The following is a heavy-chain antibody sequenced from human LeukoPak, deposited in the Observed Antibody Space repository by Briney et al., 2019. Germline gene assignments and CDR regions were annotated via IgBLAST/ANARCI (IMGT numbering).Heavy chain of an antibody. CDR3: ARGFGYVDY. Sequence: GGSLRLSCVASGLTFSNYGMHWVRQAPGKGLEWVAVIWYDGSNKYYADSVKGRFTISRDNSKNTLYLQMNSLRAEDTALYYCARGFGYVDYWGQGTLVTVSS. CDR1: GLTFSNYG. D-gene: IGHD3-10*01. J-gene: IGHJ4*02. CDR2: IWYDGSNK. V-gene: IGHV3-33*01.